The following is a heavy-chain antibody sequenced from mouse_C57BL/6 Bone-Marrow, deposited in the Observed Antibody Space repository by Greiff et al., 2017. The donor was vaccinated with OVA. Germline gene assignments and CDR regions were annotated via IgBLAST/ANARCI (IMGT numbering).Heavy chain of an antibody. CDR3: ARHYHYYGSSHWYFDV. D-gene: IGHD1-1*01. V-gene: IGHV5-6*01. J-gene: IGHJ1*03. CDR1: GFTFSSYG. CDR2: ISSGGSYT. Sequence: EVQLVESGGDLVKPGGSLKLSCAASGFTFSSYGMSWVRQTPDKRLEWVATISSGGSYTYYPDSVKGRFTISRDNAKNTLYLQMSSLKSEDTAMYYCARHYHYYGSSHWYFDVWGTGTTVTVSS.